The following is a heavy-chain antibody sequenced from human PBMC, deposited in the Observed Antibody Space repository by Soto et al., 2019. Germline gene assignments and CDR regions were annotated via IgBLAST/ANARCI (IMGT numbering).Heavy chain of an antibody. CDR3: VRISVRPRAIRTAPGRWYFDL. V-gene: IGHV3-11*01. CDR2: ISTSGSTL. D-gene: IGHD1-1*01. J-gene: IGHJ2*01. Sequence: QVQLVESGGGLVKPGGSLRLSCAASGFSFSDYYMSWIRQAPGKGLEWISYISTSGSTLFYADSVKGRFTISRDNARNSLYLQISSWRAEDTAVYYCVRISVRPRAIRTAPGRWYFDLWGRGALATVSS. CDR1: GFSFSDYY.